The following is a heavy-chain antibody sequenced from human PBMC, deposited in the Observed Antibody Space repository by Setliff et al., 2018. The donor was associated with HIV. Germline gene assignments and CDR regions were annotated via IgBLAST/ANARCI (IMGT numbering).Heavy chain of an antibody. CDR1: GFTFSTYW. V-gene: IGHV3-7*01. CDR3: AREDQLLSGHYYYNGMDV. J-gene: IGHJ6*02. Sequence: QSGGSLRLSCAASGFTFSTYWMIWVRQAPGKGLEWVAKIKQDGSEEYYVDSVKGRFTISRDNAKNSLYLQMNSLRAEDTAVYYCAREDQLLSGHYYYNGMDVWGQGTTVTVSS. D-gene: IGHD2-2*01. CDR2: IKQDGSEE.